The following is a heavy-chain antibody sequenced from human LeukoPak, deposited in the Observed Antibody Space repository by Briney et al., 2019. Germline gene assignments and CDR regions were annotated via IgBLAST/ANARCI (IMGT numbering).Heavy chain of an antibody. J-gene: IGHJ4*02. V-gene: IGHV3-15*01. CDR1: GFTFSNAW. Sequence: PGGSLRLSRAASGFTFSNAWMSWVRQAPGKGLEWVGRIKSKTGGGTTDYAAPVKGRFTISRDDSKNTLYLQMNSLKTEDTAVYYCTTGSRWGQGTLVTVSS. CDR2: IKSKTGGGTT. CDR3: TTGSR.